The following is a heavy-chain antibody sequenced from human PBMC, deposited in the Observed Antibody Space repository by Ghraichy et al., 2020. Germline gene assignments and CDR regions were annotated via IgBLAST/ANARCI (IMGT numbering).Heavy chain of an antibody. D-gene: IGHD5-12*01. CDR1: GGSISSSSYY. J-gene: IGHJ4*02. CDR2: IYYSGST. V-gene: IGHV4-39*01. Sequence: TLSLTCTVSGGSISSSSYYWGWIRQPPGKGLEWIGSIYYSGSTYYNPSLKSRVTISVDTSKNQFSLKLSSVTAADTAVYYCARRTPYGGYGRDGSDYWGQGTLVTVSS. CDR3: ARRTPYGGYGRDGSDY.